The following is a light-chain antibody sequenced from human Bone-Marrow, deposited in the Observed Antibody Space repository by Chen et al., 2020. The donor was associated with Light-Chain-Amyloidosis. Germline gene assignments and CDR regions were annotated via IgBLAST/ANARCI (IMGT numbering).Light chain of an antibody. CDR1: QTISSNY. CDR3: QQYGTSPLT. Sequence: EIVLTQSPGTLSLSPGEGANLSCRASQTISSNYLTWYQQKFGQAPRLLIYGSSSRATGIPDRFTGSGYGTDLTLTINRLEPEDFAMYYCQQYGTSPLTFGGGTKVEIK. V-gene: IGKV3-20*01. J-gene: IGKJ4*01. CDR2: GSS.